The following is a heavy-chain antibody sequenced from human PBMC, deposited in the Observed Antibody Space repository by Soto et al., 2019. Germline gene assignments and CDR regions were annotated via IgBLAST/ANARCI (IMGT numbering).Heavy chain of an antibody. Sequence: EVQLLESGGGLVQPGRSLRLSCAASGFTFSSYAMNWVRQAPGKGLEWVSAMSGTGGSTYYADSVKGRFTISRDNSKNTPYLQMNSLRVEDTAVFYCAKAGFSSGWSPSSFDYWGKGTLVTVSS. V-gene: IGHV3-23*01. D-gene: IGHD6-19*01. CDR1: GFTFSSYA. CDR3: AKAGFSSGWSPSSFDY. CDR2: MSGTGGST. J-gene: IGHJ4*02.